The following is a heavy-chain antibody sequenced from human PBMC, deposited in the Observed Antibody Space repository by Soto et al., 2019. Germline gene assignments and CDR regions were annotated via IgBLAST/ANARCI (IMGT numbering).Heavy chain of an antibody. D-gene: IGHD1-1*01. J-gene: IGHJ4*02. V-gene: IGHV1-18*01. CDR2: ISAHNGNT. CDR3: ARGRYGDY. CDR1: GYTFTSYG. Sequence: QVHLVQSGAEVKKPGASVKVSCKGSGYTFTSYGITWVRQAPGQGLEWMGWISAHNGNTDYAQKPQGRVTVTRDTSTSTAYMELMSLGSDDTAVYYCARGRYGDYWGKGALVTVSS.